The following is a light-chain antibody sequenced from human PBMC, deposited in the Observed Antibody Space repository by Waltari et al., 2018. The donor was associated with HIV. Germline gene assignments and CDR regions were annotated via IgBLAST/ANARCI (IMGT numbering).Light chain of an antibody. CDR1: SSDVGTYNY. V-gene: IGLV2-8*01. CDR2: EVN. CDR3: SSYVGNNIYV. Sequence: QSALTQPPSASGSPGQSVTISCLGPSSDVGTYNYVSWYQLHPGRAPKLMIFEVNQRASGVPDRFSASRSGNTAYLTVSGLQPEDEADYYCSSYVGNNIYVFGTGTKVTVL. J-gene: IGLJ1*01.